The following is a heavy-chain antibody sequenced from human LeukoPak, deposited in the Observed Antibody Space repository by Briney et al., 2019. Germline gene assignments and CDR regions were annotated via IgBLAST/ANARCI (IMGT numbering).Heavy chain of an antibody. Sequence: PSETLSLTCTVSGGSISNYYWSWIRQSPEKGLEWIGYIYHSGSANYNPSLASRVTISVDTSKNQFSLKLASVTAADTAVYYCARGGGFGSPPGFWGQGTLVTVSS. J-gene: IGHJ4*02. CDR1: GGSISNYY. CDR2: IYHSGSA. V-gene: IGHV4-59*01. CDR3: ARGGGFGSPPGF. D-gene: IGHD1-26*01.